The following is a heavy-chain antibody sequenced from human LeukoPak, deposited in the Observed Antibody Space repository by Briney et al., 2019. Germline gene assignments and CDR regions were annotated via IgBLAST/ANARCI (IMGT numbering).Heavy chain of an antibody. V-gene: IGHV4-34*01. CDR2: INHSGST. J-gene: IGHJ4*02. CDR1: GGSFSGYY. CDR3: ARATVTTYRRRSKYYFDY. D-gene: IGHD4-17*01. Sequence: SETLSLTCAVYGGSFSGYYWSWIRQPPGKGLEWIGEINHSGSTNYNPSLKSRVTISVDTSKNQFSLKLSSVTAADTAVNYCARATVTTYRRRSKYYFDYWGQGTLVTVSS.